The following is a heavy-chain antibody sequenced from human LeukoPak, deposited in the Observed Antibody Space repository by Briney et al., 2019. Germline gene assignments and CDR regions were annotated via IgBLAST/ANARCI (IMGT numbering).Heavy chain of an antibody. D-gene: IGHD6-13*01. Sequence: PGGSLRLSCAASGFTFSSYAMHWVRQAPGKGLEWVAVISYDGSNKYYEDSVKGRFTISRDNSKNTLYLQMNSLRAEDTAVYYCARGGSSWYWDYWGQGTLVTVSS. V-gene: IGHV3-30-3*01. J-gene: IGHJ4*02. CDR3: ARGGSSWYWDY. CDR2: ISYDGSNK. CDR1: GFTFSSYA.